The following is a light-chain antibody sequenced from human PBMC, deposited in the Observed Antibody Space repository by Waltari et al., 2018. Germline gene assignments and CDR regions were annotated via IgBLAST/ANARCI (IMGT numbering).Light chain of an antibody. V-gene: IGLV1-44*01. CDR3: VTWDDSLNGWV. CDR1: HSNIGSNT. J-gene: IGLJ3*02. CDR2: NNY. Sequence: QSVVTQSPSASGAPGQRVTLSCSGRHSNIGSNTVDRYQQLPGTAPKLLIFNNYQRPSGVPDRFSASKSGTSASLAISGLQSEDEAEYYCVTWDDSLNGWVFGGGTKLAVV.